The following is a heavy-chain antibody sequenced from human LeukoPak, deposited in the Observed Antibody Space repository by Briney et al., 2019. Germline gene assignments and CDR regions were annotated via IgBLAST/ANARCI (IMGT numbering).Heavy chain of an antibody. CDR3: ATDSRGYSSSWHPLGYMDV. CDR2: FDPEDGET. V-gene: IGHV1-24*01. D-gene: IGHD6-13*01. J-gene: IGHJ6*03. Sequence: GASVKVSCKVSGYTLAELSMHWVRQAPGKGLEWMGGFDPEDGETIYAQKFQGRVTMTEDTSTDTAYMELSSLRSEDTAVYYCATDSRGYSSSWHPLGYMDVWGKGTTVTVSS. CDR1: GYTLAELS.